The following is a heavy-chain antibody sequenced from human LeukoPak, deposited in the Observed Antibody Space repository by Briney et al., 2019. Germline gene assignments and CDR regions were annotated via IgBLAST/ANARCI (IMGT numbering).Heavy chain of an antibody. J-gene: IGHJ4*02. D-gene: IGHD2-2*01. Sequence: ASVKVSCKASGYTFTSYGISWVRQAPEQGLEWMGWISAYNGNTNYAQKLQGRVTMTTDTSTSTAYMELRSLRSDDTAVYYCARDGNHMGSDQVIVVVPAAVNFDYWGQGTRVTVSS. CDR1: GYTFTSYG. V-gene: IGHV1-18*01. CDR2: ISAYNGNT. CDR3: ARDGNHMGSDQVIVVVPAAVNFDY.